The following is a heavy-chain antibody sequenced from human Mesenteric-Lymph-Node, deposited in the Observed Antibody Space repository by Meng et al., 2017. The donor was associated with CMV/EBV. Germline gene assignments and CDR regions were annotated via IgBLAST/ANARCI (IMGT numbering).Heavy chain of an antibody. CDR2: INPNSGVT. Sequence: ASVKVSCKASGYTFTGYYMYWVRRAPGQGLEWVGWINPNSGVTNYAQKFQGRVTMARDTSITTAYMELSDLRFDDTAVYYCARGVRWEFDYWGQGAVVTVSS. CDR1: GYTFTGYY. J-gene: IGHJ4*02. V-gene: IGHV1-2*02. D-gene: IGHD1-26*01. CDR3: ARGVRWEFDY.